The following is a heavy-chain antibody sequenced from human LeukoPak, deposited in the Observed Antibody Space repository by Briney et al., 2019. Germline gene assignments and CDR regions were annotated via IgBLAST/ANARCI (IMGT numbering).Heavy chain of an antibody. CDR3: AAALDY. D-gene: IGHD2-15*01. Sequence: SETPSLTCTVSGDSINSSTYSWGWIRQPPGKGLEYIGSIYYSGNTYYNPSLESRVIISVDTSKNQFSLKLTSVTAADTAVYYCAAALDYWGQGTLVTVSS. CDR1: GDSINSSTYS. CDR2: IYYSGNT. J-gene: IGHJ4*02. V-gene: IGHV4-39*05.